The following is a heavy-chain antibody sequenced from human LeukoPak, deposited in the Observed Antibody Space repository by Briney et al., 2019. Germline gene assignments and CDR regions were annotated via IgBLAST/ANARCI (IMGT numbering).Heavy chain of an antibody. D-gene: IGHD1-26*01. CDR2: INPNSGGT. CDR1: GYTFTCYY. J-gene: IGHJ4*02. CDR3: ARSDRPPFSGSYYY. Sequence: ASVKVSCKASGYTFTCYYMHWVRQAPGQGLEWMGWINPNSGGTNYAQKFQGRVTMTRDTSISTAYMELSRLRSDDTAVYYCARSDRPPFSGSYYYWGQGTLVTVSS. V-gene: IGHV1-2*02.